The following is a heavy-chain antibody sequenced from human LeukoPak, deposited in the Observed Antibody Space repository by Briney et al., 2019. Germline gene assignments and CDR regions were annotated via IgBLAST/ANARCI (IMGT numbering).Heavy chain of an antibody. CDR2: IKSKIDGGTI. CDR1: GFTFSDAW. Sequence: GGSLRLSCVASGFTFSDAWMSRVRQAPGKGLEWVGRIKSKIDGGTIDYAAPVKGRFTISRDDSRNTLYLQMNSLKTEDTAVYYCTTRRQDGCWGQGTLVTVS. J-gene: IGHJ4*02. D-gene: IGHD6-25*01. CDR3: TTRRQDGC. V-gene: IGHV3-15*01.